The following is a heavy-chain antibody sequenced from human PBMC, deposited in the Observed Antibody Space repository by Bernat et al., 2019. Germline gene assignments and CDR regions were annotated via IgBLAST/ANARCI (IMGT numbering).Heavy chain of an antibody. Sequence: QVQLVESGGGVVQPGRSLRLSCAASGFTFSSYAMHWVRQAPGKGLEWVAVISYDGSNKYYADSVKGRFTITSNNSKNTLYLQMNSLRAEDTAVYYCARDLGDEGHYYYYGMDVWGQGTTITVSS. CDR3: ARDLGDEGHYYYYGMDV. CDR1: GFTFSSYA. V-gene: IGHV3-30-3*01. CDR2: ISYDGSNK. J-gene: IGHJ6*02.